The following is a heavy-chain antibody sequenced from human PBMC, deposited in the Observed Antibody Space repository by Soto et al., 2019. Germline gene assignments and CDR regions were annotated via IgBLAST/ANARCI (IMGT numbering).Heavy chain of an antibody. CDR2: ISYDGSNK. CDR1: GFTFSSYA. V-gene: IGHV3-30-3*01. CDR3: ARSRLYYYDSSGYYHPLDY. J-gene: IGHJ4*02. Sequence: GGSLRLSCAASGFTFSSYAMHWVRQAPGKGLEWVAVISYDGSNKYYADSVKGRFTISRDNSKNTLYLQMNSLRAEDTAVYYCARSRLYYYDSSGYYHPLDYWGQGTLVTVSS. D-gene: IGHD3-22*01.